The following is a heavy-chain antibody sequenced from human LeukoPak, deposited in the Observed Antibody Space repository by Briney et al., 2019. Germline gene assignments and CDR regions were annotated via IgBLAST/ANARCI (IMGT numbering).Heavy chain of an antibody. J-gene: IGHJ3*02. Sequence: GGSLRLSCAASGFIVSGNYMSWVRQAPGKGLEWVANIKQDGSEKYYVDSVKGRFTISRDNAKNSLYLQMNSLRAEDTAVYYCARDYGSGSQEAFDIWGQGTMVTVSS. CDR2: IKQDGSEK. CDR3: ARDYGSGSQEAFDI. V-gene: IGHV3-7*01. CDR1: GFIVSGNY. D-gene: IGHD3-10*01.